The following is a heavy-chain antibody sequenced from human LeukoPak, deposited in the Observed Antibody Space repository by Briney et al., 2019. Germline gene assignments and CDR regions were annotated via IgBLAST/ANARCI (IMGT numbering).Heavy chain of an antibody. CDR2: ISWNSGSI. J-gene: IGHJ4*02. Sequence: GGSLRLSCAASGFTFDDYAMHWVRQASGKGLEWVSGISWNSGSIGYADSVKGRFTISRDNAKNSLYLQMNSLRAEDMALYYCAKDSSSGSYYNSYFDYWGQGTLVTVSS. D-gene: IGHD3-10*01. CDR3: AKDSSSGSYYNSYFDY. CDR1: GFTFDDYA. V-gene: IGHV3-9*03.